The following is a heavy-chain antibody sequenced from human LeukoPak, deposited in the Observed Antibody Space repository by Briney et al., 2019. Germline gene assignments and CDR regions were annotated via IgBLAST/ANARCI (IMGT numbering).Heavy chain of an antibody. V-gene: IGHV4-39*01. CDR2: IYYSGST. J-gene: IGHJ3*02. Sequence: SETLSLTCTVSGGSISSSSYYWGWIRQPPGKGLEWIGSIYYSGSTYCNPSLKSRVTISVDTSKNQFSLKLSSVTAADTAVYYCARSYYYDSPDAFDIWGQGTMVTVSS. D-gene: IGHD3-22*01. CDR1: GGSISSSSYY. CDR3: ARSYYYDSPDAFDI.